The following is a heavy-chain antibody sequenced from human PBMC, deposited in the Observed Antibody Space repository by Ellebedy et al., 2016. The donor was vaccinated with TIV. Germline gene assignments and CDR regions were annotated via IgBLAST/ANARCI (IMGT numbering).Heavy chain of an antibody. D-gene: IGHD6-13*01. CDR2: IIPLFGTA. CDR1: GGTFSSNF. J-gene: IGHJ6*02. CDR3: SRGITPAGTHYGLDV. V-gene: IGHV1-69*13. Sequence: AASVQVSCKTSGGTFSSNFISWVRQPPGQGVEGMGGIIPLFGTANYSQKFQGRFTIIADESTSTAYMELSSLRSEDTAVYYCSRGITPAGTHYGLDVWGQGTRVTVSS.